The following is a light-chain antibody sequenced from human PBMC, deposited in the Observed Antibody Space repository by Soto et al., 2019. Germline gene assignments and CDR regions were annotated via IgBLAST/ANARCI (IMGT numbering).Light chain of an antibody. CDR1: SSDVRGDNY. Sequence: QSSLTQPPSASGSPGQSVTISCTGTSSDVRGDNYVSWYQQHPGKAPKLMIYEVSKRPSGVPDRFSGSKSGNTASLNVSGLQGEDEADYYCSSYAGSDTYVFGSGTKVTVL. V-gene: IGLV2-8*01. J-gene: IGLJ1*01. CDR2: EVS. CDR3: SSYAGSDTYV.